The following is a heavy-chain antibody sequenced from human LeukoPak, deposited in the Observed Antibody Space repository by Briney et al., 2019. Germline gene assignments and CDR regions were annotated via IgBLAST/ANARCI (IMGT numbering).Heavy chain of an antibody. CDR2: ISGSGGST. D-gene: IGHD3-9*01. V-gene: IGHV3-23*01. J-gene: IGHJ6*02. Sequence: GGSLRLSCAASGFTFSSYAMSWVRQAPGKGLEWVSAISGSGGSTYYADSVKGRFTISRDNSKNTLYLQMNSLRAEDTAVYYCAKEEAHFDWLLYYYYGMDVWGQGTTVTVSS. CDR3: AKEEAHFDWLLYYYYGMDV. CDR1: GFTFSSYA.